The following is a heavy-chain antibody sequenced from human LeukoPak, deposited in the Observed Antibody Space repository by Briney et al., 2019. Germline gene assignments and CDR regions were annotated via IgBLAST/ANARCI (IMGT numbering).Heavy chain of an antibody. V-gene: IGHV1-2*02. D-gene: IGHD3-22*01. Sequence: ASVKVSCKASGYTFTGYYMHWVRQAPGQGLEWMGWINPNSGGTNYAQKFQGRVTMTRDTSISTAYMELGRLRSDDTAVYYCASKDEARYYYDSSGYEDAFDIWGQGTMVTVSS. CDR1: GYTFTGYY. J-gene: IGHJ3*02. CDR2: INPNSGGT. CDR3: ASKDEARYYYDSSGYEDAFDI.